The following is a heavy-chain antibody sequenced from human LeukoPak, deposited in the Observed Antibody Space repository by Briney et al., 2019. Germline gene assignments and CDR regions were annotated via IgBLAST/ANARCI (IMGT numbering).Heavy chain of an antibody. CDR1: GFTFSNHG. V-gene: IGHV3-30*18. Sequence: GGSLRLSCAASGFTFSNHGFHWVRQAPGKGLEWVAVISYDGSNRYYADSVKGRFTISRDNSKNTLYLQMNSPRAEDTAVYYCAKSPVTTYYFDYWGQGTLVTVSS. J-gene: IGHJ4*02. D-gene: IGHD4-17*01. CDR2: ISYDGSNR. CDR3: AKSPVTTYYFDY.